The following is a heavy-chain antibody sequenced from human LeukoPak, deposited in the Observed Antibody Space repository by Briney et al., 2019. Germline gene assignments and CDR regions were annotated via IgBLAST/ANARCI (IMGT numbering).Heavy chain of an antibody. CDR1: GGSISSHY. D-gene: IGHD1-7*01. Sequence: PSETLSLTCTVSGGSISSHYWSWIRQLPGKGLEWIGYIYYSGSTNYNPSLKSRVTISVDTSKNQFSLKLSSVTAADTAVYYCARETTLCAFDIWGQGTMVTVSS. V-gene: IGHV4-59*11. J-gene: IGHJ3*02. CDR2: IYYSGST. CDR3: ARETTLCAFDI.